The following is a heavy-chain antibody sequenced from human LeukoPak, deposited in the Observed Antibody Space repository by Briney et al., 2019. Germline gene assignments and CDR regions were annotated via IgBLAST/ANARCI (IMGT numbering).Heavy chain of an antibody. CDR3: ARRGSYYA. CDR2: IKQDGSEK. J-gene: IGHJ5*02. Sequence: GGSLRLSCAGSGFTFSSYWMTWVRQAPGKGLEWVANIKQDGSEKYYVDSVKGRFTISRDNAKNSLYLQMNSLRAEDTAVYYCARRGSYYAWGQGTLVTVSS. V-gene: IGHV3-7*01. D-gene: IGHD1-26*01. CDR1: GFTFSSYW.